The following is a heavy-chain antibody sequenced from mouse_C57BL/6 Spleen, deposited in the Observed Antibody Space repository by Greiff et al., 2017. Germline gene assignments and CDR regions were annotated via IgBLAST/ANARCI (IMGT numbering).Heavy chain of an antibody. CDR3: TREELTGTYYFDY. CDR2: IYPGNSDT. Sequence: VQLQQSGTVLARPGASVKMSCKTSGYTFTSYWMHWVKQRPGQGLEWIGAIYPGNSDTSYNQKFKGKAKLTAVTSASTAHMELSSLTNEDSAVYYCTREELTGTYYFDYWGQGTTLTVSS. D-gene: IGHD4-1*01. CDR1: GYTFTSYW. J-gene: IGHJ2*01. V-gene: IGHV1-5*01.